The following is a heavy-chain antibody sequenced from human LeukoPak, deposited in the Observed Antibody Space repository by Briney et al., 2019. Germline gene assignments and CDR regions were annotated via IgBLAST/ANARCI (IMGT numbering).Heavy chain of an antibody. D-gene: IGHD2-8*01. CDR2: IYHSGST. V-gene: IGHV4-30-2*01. J-gene: IGHJ4*02. CDR1: GGSISSGGYY. CDR3: ARDGSVNGY. Sequence: SETLSLTCTVSGGSISSGGYYWSWIRQPPGKGLEWIGYIYHSGSTYYNPSLKSRVTISVDRSKNQFSLKLSSVTAADTAVYYCARDGSVNGYWGQGTLVTVSS.